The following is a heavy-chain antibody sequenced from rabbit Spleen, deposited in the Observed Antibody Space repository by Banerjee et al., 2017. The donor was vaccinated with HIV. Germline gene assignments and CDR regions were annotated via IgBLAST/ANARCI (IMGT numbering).Heavy chain of an antibody. CDR3: ARDTGTSFSSYGMDL. Sequence: QQQLEESGGGLVKPGGTLTLTCKDSGIDFSSYYYMCWVRQPPGKGLEWIACIAVGSGGFTYYANWAKDRFTISKSSSTTVTLHMASLTAADTATYFCARDTGTSFSSYGMDLWGPCTLVTFS. V-gene: IGHV1S45*01. CDR1: GIDFSSYYY. D-gene: IGHD8-1*01. J-gene: IGHJ6*01. CDR2: IAVGSGGFT.